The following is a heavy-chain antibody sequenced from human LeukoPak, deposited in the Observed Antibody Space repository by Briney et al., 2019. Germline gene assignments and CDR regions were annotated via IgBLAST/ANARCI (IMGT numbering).Heavy chain of an antibody. Sequence: GGSLRLSCAASGFTFSSYGMHWVRQAPGKGLEWVAVISYDGSNKYYADSVKGRFTISRDNSKNTLYLRRSSLRAEDTAVYHCARRNHYDSKETAYWGQATLVTVSS. CDR1: GFTFSSYG. CDR3: ARRNHYDSKETAY. D-gene: IGHD3-22*01. J-gene: IGHJ4*02. CDR2: ISYDGSNK. V-gene: IGHV3-30*03.